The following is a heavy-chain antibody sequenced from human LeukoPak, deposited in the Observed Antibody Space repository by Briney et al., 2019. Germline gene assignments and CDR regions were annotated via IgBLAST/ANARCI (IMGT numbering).Heavy chain of an antibody. CDR3: ARESLGLYDILTGYPIGDFDY. CDR1: GFTFSNYG. CDR2: ISYDGSNK. Sequence: PGGSLRLSCAASGFTFSNYGLHWVRQAPGKGLEWVALISYDGSNKYYADSVKGRFTISRDNSKNTLYLQMNSLRAEDTAVYYCARESLGLYDILTGYPIGDFDYWGQGTLVTVSS. J-gene: IGHJ4*02. D-gene: IGHD3-9*01. V-gene: IGHV3-30*03.